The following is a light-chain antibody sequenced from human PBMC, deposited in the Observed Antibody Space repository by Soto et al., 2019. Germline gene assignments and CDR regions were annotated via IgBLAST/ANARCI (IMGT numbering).Light chain of an antibody. V-gene: IGKV3-11*01. CDR1: ESIRGL. CDR3: QQCSTWIT. Sequence: MGFTLPQASLDSSRGERASLAFRASESIRGLFAWYQQRPGRPSRLLIYDISNRATGIPARLSGRGSGTAFTLTICSVQPDDSAVYYCQQCSTWITFGPVTRPEIK. CDR2: DIS. J-gene: IGKJ5*01.